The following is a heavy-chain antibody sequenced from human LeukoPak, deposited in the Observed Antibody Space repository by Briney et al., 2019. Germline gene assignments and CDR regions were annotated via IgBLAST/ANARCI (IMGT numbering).Heavy chain of an antibody. Sequence: SETLSLTCTVSGGSISSGSYSWSWIRQPAGKGLEWIGRIYTSGSTNYNPSLKSRVTISVDTSKNQFSLKLSSVTAADTAVYYCARASWFGESTTDYWGQGTLVTVSS. V-gene: IGHV4-61*02. CDR2: IYTSGST. J-gene: IGHJ4*02. CDR3: ARASWFGESTTDY. CDR1: GGSISSGSYS. D-gene: IGHD3-10*01.